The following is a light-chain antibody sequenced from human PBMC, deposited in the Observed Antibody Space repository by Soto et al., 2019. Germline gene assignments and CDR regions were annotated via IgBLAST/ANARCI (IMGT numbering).Light chain of an antibody. CDR1: QSVSSSY. V-gene: IGKV3-15*01. Sequence: LSVSPGERATLSCRASQSVSSSYLAWYQQKPGQAPRLLIYGASTRATGIPARFSGSGSGTEFTLTISSLQSEDFAVYYCQQYNNWGTFGQGTRVEIK. CDR3: QQYNNWGT. J-gene: IGKJ5*01. CDR2: GAS.